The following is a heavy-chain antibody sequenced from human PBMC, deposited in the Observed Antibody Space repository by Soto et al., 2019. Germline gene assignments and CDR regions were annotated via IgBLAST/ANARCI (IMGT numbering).Heavy chain of an antibody. J-gene: IGHJ4*02. Sequence: QVQLQESGPGLVKASQTLSLTCTVSGGTITTGGHFWSWIRQYPGKGLEWIGYIYYSGPTHYNPSLKGRVTISIDTSKNQFSLNLSSVTAADTAVYYCARVVSGAYLDYWGQGTLVTVSS. CDR3: ARVVSGAYLDY. CDR1: GGTITTGGHF. D-gene: IGHD1-26*01. CDR2: IYYSGPT. V-gene: IGHV4-31*03.